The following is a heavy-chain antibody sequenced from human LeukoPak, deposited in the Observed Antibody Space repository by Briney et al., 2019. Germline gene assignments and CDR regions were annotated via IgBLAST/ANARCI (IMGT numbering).Heavy chain of an antibody. J-gene: IGHJ4*02. Sequence: GGSLRLSCAASGFTFSSYSMNWVRQAPGKGLEWVSSISSSSSYIYYADSVKGRFTISRDNSKNTLYLQMNSLRAEDTAVYYCAKDMTTVVTTLFDYWGQGTLVTVSS. V-gene: IGHV3-21*04. D-gene: IGHD4-23*01. CDR3: AKDMTTVVTTLFDY. CDR2: ISSSSSYI. CDR1: GFTFSSYS.